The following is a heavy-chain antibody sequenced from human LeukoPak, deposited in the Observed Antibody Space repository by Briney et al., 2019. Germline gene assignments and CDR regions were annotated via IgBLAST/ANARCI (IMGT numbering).Heavy chain of an antibody. V-gene: IGHV1-2*02. CDR3: ARAPPCSGGTGNCYTGYSWFDP. CDR2: INPNSGGT. CDR1: GYTFTDYY. J-gene: IGHJ5*02. Sequence: ASVKVSCKASGYTFTDYYVHWVRQAPGQGLEWMGWINPNSGGTKYAQKFQGRVTMTRDTSITTAYMELSRLRSDDTAVYYCARAPPCSGGTGNCYTGYSWFDPWGQGALDTVSS. D-gene: IGHD2-15*01.